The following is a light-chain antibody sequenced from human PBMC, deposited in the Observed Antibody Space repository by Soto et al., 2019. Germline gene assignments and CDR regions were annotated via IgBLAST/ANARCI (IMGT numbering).Light chain of an antibody. CDR3: RQFGGSRGT. CDR2: GAS. V-gene: IGKV3-20*01. J-gene: IGKJ1*01. Sequence: EIVLTQSPGTLSLSPGERATLSCRASQSVSSSSLAWYQQKPGQAPRLLIYGASNRATGIPDRFNGSGSGKRFTFAISRREHEDFSVSHCRQFGGSRGTFGQGTKVEIK. CDR1: QSVSSSS.